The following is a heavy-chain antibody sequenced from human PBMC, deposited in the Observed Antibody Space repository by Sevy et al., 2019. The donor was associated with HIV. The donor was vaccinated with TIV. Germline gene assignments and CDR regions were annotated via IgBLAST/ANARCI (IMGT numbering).Heavy chain of an antibody. CDR3: ARVKVAYSFGYYGMDV. CDR2: ISYDGSTK. J-gene: IGHJ6*02. V-gene: IGHV3-30-3*01. CDR1: GFTFSRYA. Sequence: GGSLRLSCAASGFTFSRYAMHWVRQAPGKGLEWLAVISYDGSTKYYTDSVKGRFTISRDNSKNTLYLQMNSLKVEDTAVYYCARVKVAYSFGYYGMDVWGQGTTVTVSS. D-gene: IGHD5-18*01.